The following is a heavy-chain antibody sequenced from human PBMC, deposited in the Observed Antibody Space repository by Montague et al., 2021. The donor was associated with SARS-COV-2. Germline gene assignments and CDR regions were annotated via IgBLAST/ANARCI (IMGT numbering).Heavy chain of an antibody. J-gene: IGHJ3*02. CDR1: GGSISSSNYY. D-gene: IGHD5-12*01. CDR3: ARRGGKLLPVATTIGGFDI. CDR2: IDDSGSN. Sequence: SETLSLTCTVSGGSISSSNYYWDWIRQPKRKGLEWIGSIDDSGSNYYNRSIKSRITISGDTSKNHFSLKLSSVTAAATAVYYCARRGGKLLPVATTIGGFDIWGQGTMVTVSS. V-gene: IGHV4-39*02.